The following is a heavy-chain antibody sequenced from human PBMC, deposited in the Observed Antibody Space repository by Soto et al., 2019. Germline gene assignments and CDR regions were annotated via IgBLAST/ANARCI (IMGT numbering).Heavy chain of an antibody. V-gene: IGHV1-3*01. CDR1: GYTFTSYA. CDR3: ARRLLSGYSSGWYNYFDY. J-gene: IGHJ4*02. Sequence: ASVKVSCKASGYTFTSYAMHWVRQAPGQRLEWMGWINAGNGNTKYSQKFQGRVTITRDTSASTAYMELSSLRSEDTAVYYCARRLLSGYSSGWYNYFDYWGQGTLVTVSS. D-gene: IGHD6-19*01. CDR2: INAGNGNT.